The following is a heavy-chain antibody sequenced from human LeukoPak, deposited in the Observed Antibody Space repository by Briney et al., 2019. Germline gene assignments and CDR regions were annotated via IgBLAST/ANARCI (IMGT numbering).Heavy chain of an antibody. CDR1: GGSISSGSYY. D-gene: IGHD3-22*01. CDR3: ARHTTYYDSSGYYRYFDY. V-gene: IGHV4-39*01. CDR2: IYYSGST. J-gene: IGHJ4*02. Sequence: SETLSLTCTVSGGSISSGSYYWGWIRQPPGKGLEWIGSIYYSGSTYYNPPLKSRVTISVDTSKNQFSLKLSSVTAADTAVYYCARHTTYYDSSGYYRYFDYWGQGTLVTVSS.